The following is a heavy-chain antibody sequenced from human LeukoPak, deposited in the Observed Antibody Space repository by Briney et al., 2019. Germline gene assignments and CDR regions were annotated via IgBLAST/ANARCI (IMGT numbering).Heavy chain of an antibody. D-gene: IGHD4-17*01. V-gene: IGHV4-34*01. CDR2: SHHDGRT. J-gene: IGHJ3*01. CDR1: GGSLSGHY. Sequence: PSETLSLTCAVSGGSLSGHYWSWLRQSPGKGLEWIGESHHDGRTKYRPSLQNRISIFLGTSKNEVSLRLTHVTAADTAMYVCARDPGPHDHGDTVNAYDVWGQGTMVIVSS. CDR3: ARDPGPHDHGDTVNAYDV.